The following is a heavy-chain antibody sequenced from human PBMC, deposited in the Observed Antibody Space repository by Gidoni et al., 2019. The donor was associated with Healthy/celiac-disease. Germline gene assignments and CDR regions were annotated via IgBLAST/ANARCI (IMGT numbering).Heavy chain of an antibody. Sequence: QMQLVQSGPEVKKPGTSVQVSCKASGFTFTSSAVQWVRQARGQRLEWIGWIVVGSGNTNYAQKFQERVTITRDMSTSTAYMELSSLRSEDTAVYYCAAGRASSSWYGNFDYWGQGTLVTVSS. CDR1: GFTFTSSA. CDR3: AAGRASSSWYGNFDY. V-gene: IGHV1-58*01. D-gene: IGHD6-13*01. CDR2: IVVGSGNT. J-gene: IGHJ4*02.